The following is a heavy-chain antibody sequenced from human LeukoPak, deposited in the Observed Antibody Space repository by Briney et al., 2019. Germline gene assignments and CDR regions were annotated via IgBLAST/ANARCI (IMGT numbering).Heavy chain of an antibody. CDR2: INHSGGT. CDR3: ARGFRY. CDR1: GGSFSGYY. D-gene: IGHD2/OR15-2a*01. Sequence: PSETLSLTCAVYGGSFSGYYWSWIRQPPGKGLEWIGEINHSGGTNYNPALKSRVTISVDTSKNQFSLKLSSVTAADTAVYYCARGFRYWGQGTLVTVSS. J-gene: IGHJ4*02. V-gene: IGHV4-34*01.